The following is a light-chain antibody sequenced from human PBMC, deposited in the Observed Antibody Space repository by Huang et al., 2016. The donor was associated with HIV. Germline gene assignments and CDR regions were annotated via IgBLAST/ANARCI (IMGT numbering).Light chain of an antibody. Sequence: ENMMTQSPATLSVSPGETATLSCRTSQSVSNNLAWYQQKPGQPPRLLFYAASSRVTGVPGRFSASGSGTEFTLTISRLQSEDFAIYYCQQFNNWPPSFGGGTKVDIK. CDR2: AAS. CDR3: QQFNNWPPS. V-gene: IGKV3-15*01. J-gene: IGKJ4*01. CDR1: QSVSNN.